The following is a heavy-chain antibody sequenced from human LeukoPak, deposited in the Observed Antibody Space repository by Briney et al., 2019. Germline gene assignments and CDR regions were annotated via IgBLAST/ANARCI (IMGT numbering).Heavy chain of an antibody. D-gene: IGHD5-18*01. V-gene: IGHV1-69*05. Sequence: GASVKVSCKASRDTFNDYAITWVRPAPGQGPEWMGGTFPMFGTSTYAQKFQGRITITTDESTTTAYMELTSLTSEDTAVYYCARGKQLWNFDSWGQGTLVTVSS. J-gene: IGHJ4*02. CDR1: RDTFNDYA. CDR2: TFPMFGTS. CDR3: ARGKQLWNFDS.